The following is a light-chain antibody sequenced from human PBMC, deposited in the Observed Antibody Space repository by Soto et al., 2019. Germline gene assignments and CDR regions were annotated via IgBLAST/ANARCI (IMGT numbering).Light chain of an antibody. CDR2: SAS. Sequence: EIVLTQSPATLSVSPGESATLSCRASQNVNIDLVWYQQKPGQAPKVLMFSASVRETGIPARFSGGGSKTDFTLTISSLQPEDSAVYYCQQYNTWPPTFGHGTKVDIK. V-gene: IGKV3D-15*01. CDR1: QNVNID. J-gene: IGKJ3*01. CDR3: QQYNTWPPT.